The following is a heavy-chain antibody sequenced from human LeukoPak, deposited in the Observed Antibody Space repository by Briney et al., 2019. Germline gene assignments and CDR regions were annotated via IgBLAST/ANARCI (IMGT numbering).Heavy chain of an antibody. CDR2: IYTSGST. V-gene: IGHV4-61*02. Sequence: PSETLSLTCTVSGGSISSGSYYWSWIRQPAGKGLEWIGRIYTSGSTNYNPSLKSRVTISVDTSKNQFSLKLSSVTAADTAVYYCAQSRAGSGSYYYYYYYMDVWGKGTTVTISS. J-gene: IGHJ6*03. CDR1: GGSISSGSYY. D-gene: IGHD3-10*01. CDR3: AQSRAGSGSYYYYYYYMDV.